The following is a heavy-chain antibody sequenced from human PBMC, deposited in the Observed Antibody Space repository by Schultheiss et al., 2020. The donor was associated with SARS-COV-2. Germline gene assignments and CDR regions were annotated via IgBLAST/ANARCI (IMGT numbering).Heavy chain of an antibody. D-gene: IGHD2-15*01. J-gene: IGHJ5*02. CDR3: ARDYGGYCSGGSCYGNWFDP. Sequence: SVKVSCKASGGTFSSYAISWVRQAPGQGLEWMGGIIPIFGTANYAQKLQGRVTMTTDTSTSTAYMELRSLRSDDTAVYYCARDYGGYCSGGSCYGNWFDPWGQGTLVTVSS. CDR2: IIPIFGTA. V-gene: IGHV1-69*05. CDR1: GGTFSSYA.